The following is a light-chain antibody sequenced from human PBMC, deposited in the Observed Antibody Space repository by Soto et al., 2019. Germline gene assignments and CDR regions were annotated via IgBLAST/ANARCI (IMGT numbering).Light chain of an antibody. CDR2: GAS. CDR1: QSVSKY. V-gene: IGKV3-20*01. J-gene: IGKJ1*01. Sequence: EIVLTQSPGTLALSPGEGATLSCRASQSVSKYLAWYQQKPGQAPRLLIYGASSRATGIPDSFSGSGSGTDFTLTISRLKPEDFAVYYCQQYGGSPQTFGQGTKVDIK. CDR3: QQYGGSPQT.